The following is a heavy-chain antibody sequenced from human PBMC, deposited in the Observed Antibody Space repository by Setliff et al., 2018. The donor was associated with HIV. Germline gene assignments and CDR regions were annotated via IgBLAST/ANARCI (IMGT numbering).Heavy chain of an antibody. D-gene: IGHD6-19*01. V-gene: IGHV3-66*01. CDR2: IYIGGST. CDR1: GFTVSSNY. Sequence: GGSLRLSCAASGFTVSSNYMSWVRQAPGKGLEWVSVIYIGGSTYYADSVKGRFTISRDNSKNTLYLQMNSLRAEDTAVYYCARIRIAVAVTRAFDIWGQGTMVT. J-gene: IGHJ3*02. CDR3: ARIRIAVAVTRAFDI.